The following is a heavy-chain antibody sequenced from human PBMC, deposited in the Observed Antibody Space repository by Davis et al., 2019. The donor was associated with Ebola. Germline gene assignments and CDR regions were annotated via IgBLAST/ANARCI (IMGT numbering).Heavy chain of an antibody. CDR3: AKGGYFDSLEIDS. Sequence: GESLKISCAASGFTFSSYGMHWVRQAPGKGLEWVSFISSSSTHTNYADSVKGRFTISRDNAKKSLYLQMNSLRAEDTAVYYCAKGGYFDSLEIDSWGQGTLVTVSS. D-gene: IGHD3-9*01. J-gene: IGHJ4*02. V-gene: IGHV3-21*04. CDR1: GFTFSSYG. CDR2: ISSSSTHT.